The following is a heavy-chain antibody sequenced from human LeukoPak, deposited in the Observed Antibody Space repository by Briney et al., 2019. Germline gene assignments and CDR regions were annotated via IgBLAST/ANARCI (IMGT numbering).Heavy chain of an antibody. D-gene: IGHD1-26*01. J-gene: IGHJ4*02. CDR1: GYTFAGYY. CDR2: INPNSGGT. CDR3: ARDPYSGSYADY. V-gene: IGHV1-2*02. Sequence: ASVKVSCKASGYTFAGYYMHWVRQAPGQGLEWMGWINPNSGGTNYAQKFQGRVTMTRDTSISTAYMELSRLRSDDTAVYYCARDPYSGSYADYWGQGTLVTVSP.